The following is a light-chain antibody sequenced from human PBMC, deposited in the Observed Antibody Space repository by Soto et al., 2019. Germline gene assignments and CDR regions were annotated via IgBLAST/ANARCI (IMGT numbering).Light chain of an antibody. V-gene: IGLV2-23*02. CDR1: NSDVGSYNF. CDR2: EVS. J-gene: IGLJ1*01. CDR3: CSDAGSSTYV. Sequence: QSVLTQPASVSGSPGQSITISCTRNNSDVGSYNFVSWYQQHPGKAPKVMIFEVSKRPSGVSDRFSGSKSGNTASLTISGLQAEDEADYYCCSDAGSSTYVFGTGTKVTVL.